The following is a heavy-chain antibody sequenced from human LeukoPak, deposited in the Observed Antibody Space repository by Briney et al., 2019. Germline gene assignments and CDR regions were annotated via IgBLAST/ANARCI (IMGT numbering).Heavy chain of an antibody. CDR2: ISSGSISI. D-gene: IGHD1-26*01. Sequence: GGSLRLSCAASGFSFSSYSMNWVRQAPGKGLEWVSYISSGSISIYYSDSVKGRFTISRDDAKNSLSLQMNSLRDDDAAVYYCAREQVGVTPYYFDYWGQGTLVTVSS. CDR3: AREQVGVTPYYFDY. V-gene: IGHV3-48*02. CDR1: GFSFSSYS. J-gene: IGHJ4*02.